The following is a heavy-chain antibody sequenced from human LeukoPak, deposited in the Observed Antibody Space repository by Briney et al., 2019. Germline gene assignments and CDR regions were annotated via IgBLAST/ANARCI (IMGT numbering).Heavy chain of an antibody. CDR2: ISGSGGNT. Sequence: PGGSLRLSCAASGFTFSSNTMSWVRQAPGKGLEWVSVISGSGGNTYYADSVKGRFTISRDNSKNTLYLQMNSLRPEDTAVYYCAKASGGNVVYLGQGTLVTVSS. CDR3: AKASGGNVVY. D-gene: IGHD1-26*01. CDR1: GFTFSSNT. V-gene: IGHV3-23*01. J-gene: IGHJ4*02.